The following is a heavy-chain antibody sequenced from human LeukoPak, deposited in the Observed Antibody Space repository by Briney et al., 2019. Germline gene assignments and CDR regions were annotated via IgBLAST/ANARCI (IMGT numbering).Heavy chain of an antibody. D-gene: IGHD3-10*01. CDR2: ISAYNGNT. Sequence: ASVKVSCKASGYTFTSNGISWVRQAPGQGLEWMGWISAYNGNTNYAQKLQGRVTMTTDTSTSTAYMELRSLRSDDTAVYYCARASMVRGVIARYGMDVWGQGTTVTVSS. J-gene: IGHJ6*02. CDR3: ARASMVRGVIARYGMDV. V-gene: IGHV1-18*01. CDR1: GYTFTSNG.